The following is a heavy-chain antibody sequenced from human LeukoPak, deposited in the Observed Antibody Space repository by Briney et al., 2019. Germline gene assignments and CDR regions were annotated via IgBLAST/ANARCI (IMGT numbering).Heavy chain of an antibody. J-gene: IGHJ5*02. CDR1: GYSISSGYY. CDR3: ALGWFGDHH. D-gene: IGHD3-10*01. Sequence: PSETLSLTCTVSGYSISSGYYWGWIRQPPGKGLEWIGYIYYSGSTYYNPSLKSRVTISVDTSKNQFSLKLSSVTAADTAVYYCALGWFGDHHWGQGTLVTVSS. CDR2: IYYSGST. V-gene: IGHV4-38-2*02.